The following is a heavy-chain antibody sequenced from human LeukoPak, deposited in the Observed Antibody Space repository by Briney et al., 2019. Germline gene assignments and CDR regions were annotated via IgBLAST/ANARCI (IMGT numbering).Heavy chain of an antibody. CDR3: ARWVGPAAIMDAFDI. CDR1: GLTVSSNY. J-gene: IGHJ3*02. Sequence: GGSLRLSCAASGLTVSSNYMSWVRQAPGKGLEWLSVIYNGDMTYYADSVKGRFTISRDNSKNTLYLQMNNLRAEDSAVYYCARWVGPAAIMDAFDIWGQGTMVTVSS. CDR2: IYNGDMT. D-gene: IGHD2-2*01. V-gene: IGHV3-66*01.